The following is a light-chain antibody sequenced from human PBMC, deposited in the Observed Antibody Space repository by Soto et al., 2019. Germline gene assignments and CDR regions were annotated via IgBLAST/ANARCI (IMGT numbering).Light chain of an antibody. J-gene: IGKJ5*01. V-gene: IGKV1-13*02. CDR3: QQFNSYPIT. Sequence: AIQVTQSPSSLSASVGDRVTMTCRASQDIRGALAWYQQKSGKPPSLLIYDVSTLEGGVPSRFSGSGSGTEFTLTISSLQPEDFGTYYCQQFNSYPITFGHGTRLEIK. CDR2: DVS. CDR1: QDIRGA.